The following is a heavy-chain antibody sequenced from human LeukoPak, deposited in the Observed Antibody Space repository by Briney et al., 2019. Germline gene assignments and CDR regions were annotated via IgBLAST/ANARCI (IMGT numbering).Heavy chain of an antibody. CDR2: IHSSGAT. V-gene: IGHV3-53*01. CDR1: GFTGSNNY. CDR3: ARSGGIAVAGHDYYYYGMDV. D-gene: IGHD6-19*01. J-gene: IGHJ6*02. Sequence: GGSLRLSCAASGFTGSNNYVSWVRQAPGMGLEWVSAIHSSGATCYADSVKGRFTISRDNAKNSLYLQMNSLRAEDTAVYYCARSGGIAVAGHDYYYYGMDVWGQGTTVTVSS.